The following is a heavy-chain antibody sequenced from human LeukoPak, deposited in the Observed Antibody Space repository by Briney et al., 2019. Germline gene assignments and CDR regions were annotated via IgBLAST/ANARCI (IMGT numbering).Heavy chain of an antibody. CDR3: AKGDPQTYYDFWSGRMDV. J-gene: IGHJ6*04. D-gene: IGHD3-3*01. V-gene: IGHV3-23*01. Sequence: GGSLRLSCAASGFTFSSYWMHWVRQVPGKGLVWVSAISGSGGSTYYADSVKGRFTISRDNSKNTLYLQMNSLRAEDTAVYYCAKGDPQTYYDFWSGRMDVWGKGTTVTVSS. CDR1: GFTFSSYW. CDR2: ISGSGGST.